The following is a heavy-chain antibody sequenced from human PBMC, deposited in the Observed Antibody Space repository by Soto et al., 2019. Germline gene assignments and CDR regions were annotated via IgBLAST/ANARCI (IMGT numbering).Heavy chain of an antibody. Sequence: SETLSLTCAVYGGSFSGYYWTWIRQPPGTGLEWIGEINHSGSTNYNPSLKSRVTISVDTSKNQFSLKLTSVTAADTAVYYCARHYAVVLYHFDYWGQGTLVTVSS. D-gene: IGHD2-15*01. J-gene: IGHJ4*02. CDR2: INHSGST. V-gene: IGHV4-34*01. CDR3: ARHYAVVLYHFDY. CDR1: GGSFSGYY.